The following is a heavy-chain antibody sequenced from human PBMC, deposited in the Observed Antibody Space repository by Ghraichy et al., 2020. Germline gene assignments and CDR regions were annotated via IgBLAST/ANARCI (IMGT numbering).Heavy chain of an antibody. D-gene: IGHD7-27*01. CDR3: ARRKHLGAFDI. J-gene: IGHJ3*02. Sequence: SETLSLTCTVSGGSISSYYWSWIRQPPGKGLEWIGYIYYSGSTNYNPSLKSRVTISVDTSKNQFSLKLSSVTAADTAVYYCARRKHLGAFDIWGQGTMVTVSS. CDR2: IYYSGST. CDR1: GGSISSYY. V-gene: IGHV4-59*08.